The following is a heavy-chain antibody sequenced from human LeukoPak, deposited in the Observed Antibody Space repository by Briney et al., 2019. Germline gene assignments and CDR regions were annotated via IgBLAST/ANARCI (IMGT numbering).Heavy chain of an antibody. J-gene: IGHJ3*02. CDR3: AKGGYYASSGSYAFDI. V-gene: IGHV3-30*18. CDR2: ISYDGTNK. CDR1: GFTFSTYA. D-gene: IGHD3-22*01. Sequence: PGGSLRLSCAASGFTFSTYAMHWVRQAPGKGLEWVAVISYDGTNKYYADSVKGRFTISRDNSKTTLYLQMNSLRAEDTAVYYCAKGGYYASSGSYAFDIWGQGTMVTVSS.